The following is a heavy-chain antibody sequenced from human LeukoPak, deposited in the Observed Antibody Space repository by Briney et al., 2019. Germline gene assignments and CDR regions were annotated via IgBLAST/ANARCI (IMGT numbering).Heavy chain of an antibody. CDR1: GFTFSSYS. Sequence: PGGSLRLSCAASGFTFSSYSMNWVRQAPGKGLEWVSSISSSSSYIYYADSVKGRFTISRDNAKNTLYLQMNSLRAEDTAVYYCAKEVVLITLFAYFDYWGQGTLVTVSS. D-gene: IGHD3-22*01. J-gene: IGHJ4*02. CDR3: AKEVVLITLFAYFDY. CDR2: ISSSSSYI. V-gene: IGHV3-21*04.